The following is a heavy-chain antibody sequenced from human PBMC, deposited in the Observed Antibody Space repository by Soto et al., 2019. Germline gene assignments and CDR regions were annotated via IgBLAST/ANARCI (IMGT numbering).Heavy chain of an antibody. CDR3: ARYVSSRYNNWIDL. CDR1: GFTFSSYG. D-gene: IGHD6-13*01. J-gene: IGHJ5*02. CDR2: IWYDGGEK. V-gene: IGHV3-33*01. Sequence: QVQLVESGGGVVQPGGSLRLSCAASGFTFSSYGMHWVRQAPGKGLEWVAVIWYDGGEKYYADSVKGRFTISRDNSKNTLSLQMNNLSAEDTAVYYCARYVSSRYNNWIDLWGQGTLVTVSS.